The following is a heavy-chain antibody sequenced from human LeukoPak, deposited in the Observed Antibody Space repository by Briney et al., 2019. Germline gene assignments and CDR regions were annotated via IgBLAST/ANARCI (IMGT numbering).Heavy chain of an antibody. J-gene: IGHJ4*02. V-gene: IGHV3-23*01. CDR2: TSGSGGTT. CDR1: GFTFSSYA. D-gene: IGHD1-26*01. Sequence: GGSLRLSCAASGFTFSSYAMSWVRQAPGKGLEWVSLTSGSGGTTYYADSVKGRLTISRDNSKNTLYLQMNSLRDEDTAVYYCARRLGGANSFDYWGQGTLVTVSS. CDR3: ARRLGGANSFDY.